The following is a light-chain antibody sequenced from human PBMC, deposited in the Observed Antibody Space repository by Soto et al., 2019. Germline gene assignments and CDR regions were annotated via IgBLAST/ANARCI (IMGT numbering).Light chain of an antibody. CDR2: SNN. CDR1: SANIGRNT. V-gene: IGLV1-44*01. J-gene: IGLJ1*01. Sequence: QAALTQPPAASGTPGQMVTISCSVSSANIGRNTVNWYQQLPGTAPKLLIYSNNQRPSGVPDRFSGSKSGTSASLAISGIQSEELFDYYCAAWVDRLNGYVFGTGTNLPV. CDR3: AAWVDRLNGYV.